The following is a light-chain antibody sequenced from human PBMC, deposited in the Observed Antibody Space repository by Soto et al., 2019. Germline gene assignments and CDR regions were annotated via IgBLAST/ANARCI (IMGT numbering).Light chain of an antibody. V-gene: IGLV2-23*02. Sequence: QSALTQPASVSGSPGQSITISCTGTNGDVGSYDLVSWYQQYPGKAPKLIIYEVNKRPSGVSNRFSGAKSGNTASLTISGLQTEDEADHDCCSYAGGNTLIFGGGTKLTVL. J-gene: IGLJ2*01. CDR1: NGDVGSYDL. CDR3: CSYAGGNTLI. CDR2: EVN.